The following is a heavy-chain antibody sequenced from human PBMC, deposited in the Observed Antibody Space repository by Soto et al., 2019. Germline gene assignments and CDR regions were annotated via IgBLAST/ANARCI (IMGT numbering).Heavy chain of an antibody. V-gene: IGHV4-31*03. Sequence: SETLSLTCTVSGGSISSGGYYWSWIRQHPGKGLEWIGYIYYSGSTYYNPSLKSRVTISVDTSKNQFSLKLSSVTAADTAVYYCATCFGGSCYQSLRFDYWGQGTLVTVSS. D-gene: IGHD2-15*01. CDR1: GGSISSGGYY. CDR3: ATCFGGSCYQSLRFDY. CDR2: IYYSGST. J-gene: IGHJ4*02.